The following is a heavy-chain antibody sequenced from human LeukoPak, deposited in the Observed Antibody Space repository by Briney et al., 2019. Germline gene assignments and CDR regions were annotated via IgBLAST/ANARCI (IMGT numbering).Heavy chain of an antibody. D-gene: IGHD7-27*01. CDR3: ARGLNWGYFDY. J-gene: IGHJ4*02. Sequence: GGSLRLSCAASGFTFSSYAMSWVRQAPGKGLEWVSAISASGGSTYYADSVKGRFTISRDNSKNTLYLQMNSLRAEDTAVYYCARGLNWGYFDYWGQGTLVTVSS. CDR2: ISASGGST. V-gene: IGHV3-23*01. CDR1: GFTFSSYA.